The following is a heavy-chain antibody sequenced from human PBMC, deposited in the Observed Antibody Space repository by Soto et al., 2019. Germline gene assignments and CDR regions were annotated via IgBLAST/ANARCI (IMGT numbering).Heavy chain of an antibody. D-gene: IGHD6-6*01. Sequence: SQTLSLTCAISGDSVSSNSAAWNWIRQSPSRGLEWLGRTYYRSKWYNDYAVSVKSRITINPDTSKNQFSLQLNSVTPEDTAVYYCARDLAEEYSSSSFFDPWGQGTLVTVSS. V-gene: IGHV6-1*01. CDR3: ARDLAEEYSSSSFFDP. CDR1: GDSVSSNSAA. J-gene: IGHJ5*02. CDR2: TYYRSKWYN.